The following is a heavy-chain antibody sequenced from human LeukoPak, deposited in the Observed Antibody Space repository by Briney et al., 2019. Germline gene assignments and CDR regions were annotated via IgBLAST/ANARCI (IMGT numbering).Heavy chain of an antibody. Sequence: PGRSLRLSCAASGFTFDDYAMHWVRQAPGKGLEWVSGISWNSGSIGYADSVKGRFTISRDNAKNSLYLQMNSLRAEDTALYYCAKGGSGSYYLGGDYWGQGTLVTVSS. CDR1: GFTFDDYA. J-gene: IGHJ4*02. CDR2: ISWNSGSI. D-gene: IGHD3-10*01. CDR3: AKGGSGSYYLGGDY. V-gene: IGHV3-9*01.